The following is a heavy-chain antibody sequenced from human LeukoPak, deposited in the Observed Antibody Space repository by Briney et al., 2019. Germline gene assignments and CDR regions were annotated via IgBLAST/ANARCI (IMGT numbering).Heavy chain of an antibody. Sequence: SETLSLTCTVSGGSISSSSYYWGWIRQPPGKGLEWIGSIYYSGSTYYNPSLKSRVTISVDTSKNQFSLKLSSVTAADTAVYYCARRSVVVVPAAYGTYWYFDLWGRGTLVTVSS. D-gene: IGHD2-2*01. CDR2: IYYSGST. CDR1: GGSISSSSYY. J-gene: IGHJ2*01. CDR3: ARRSVVVVPAAYGTYWYFDL. V-gene: IGHV4-39*07.